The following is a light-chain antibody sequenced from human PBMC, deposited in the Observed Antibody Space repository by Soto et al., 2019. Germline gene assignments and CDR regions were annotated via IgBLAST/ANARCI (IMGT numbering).Light chain of an antibody. CDR3: SSYTSSSTSV. CDR1: SSDVGGYNY. CDR2: DVS. Sequence: QSALTQPASVSGSPGQSITISCTGTSSDVGGYNYVSWYQQHPGKAPKLMIYDVSNRPSGVSNRFSGSKSGNTASLTISGLQAEDEADYDCSSYTSSSTSVFGTGTKVTVL. J-gene: IGLJ1*01. V-gene: IGLV2-14*01.